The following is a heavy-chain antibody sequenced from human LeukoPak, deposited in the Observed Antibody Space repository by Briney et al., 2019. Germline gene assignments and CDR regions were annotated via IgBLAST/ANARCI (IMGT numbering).Heavy chain of an antibody. CDR2: IYYTGST. D-gene: IGHD3-22*01. Sequence: PSETLSLTCTVSGGSIRSYCGSWIRQPPGKGLEWIGYIYYTGSTSYNPSLKSRGTRSVDTSQNQCSLKLRSVTAAHTGVYYCARLKCYDTSGYYWCFDLWGRGPRVTVS. CDR1: GGSIRSYC. CDR3: ARLKCYDTSGYYWCFDL. J-gene: IGHJ2*01. V-gene: IGHV4-59*12.